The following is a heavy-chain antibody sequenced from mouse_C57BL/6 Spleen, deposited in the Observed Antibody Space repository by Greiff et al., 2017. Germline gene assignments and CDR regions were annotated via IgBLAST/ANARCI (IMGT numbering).Heavy chain of an antibody. D-gene: IGHD6-1*01. V-gene: IGHV5-16*01. Sequence: EVKLVESEGGLVQPGSSMKLSCTASGFTFSDYYMAWVRQVPEQGLEWVANINYDGSSTYYLDSLKSRFIISRDNANNILYLLMSSLKSEDTATYYCARDPGSFYYFDYWGQGTTLTVSS. J-gene: IGHJ2*01. CDR3: ARDPGSFYYFDY. CDR2: INYDGSST. CDR1: GFTFSDYY.